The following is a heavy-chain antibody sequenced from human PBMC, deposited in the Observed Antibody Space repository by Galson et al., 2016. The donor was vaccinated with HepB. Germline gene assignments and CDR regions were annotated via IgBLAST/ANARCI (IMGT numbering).Heavy chain of an antibody. CDR1: GFTFSSYS. J-gene: IGHJ4*02. D-gene: IGHD3-10*01. CDR2: INRDGSTT. V-gene: IGHV3-74*01. CDR3: ARMNYYGWGSPIDH. Sequence: SLRLSCAASGFTFSSYSMNWVRRAPGEGLVWVSRINRDGSTTNYVDSVKGRFTISRDNAENTLYLQMDSLRVDDTAVYYCARMNYYGWGSPIDHWGQGTLVTVSS.